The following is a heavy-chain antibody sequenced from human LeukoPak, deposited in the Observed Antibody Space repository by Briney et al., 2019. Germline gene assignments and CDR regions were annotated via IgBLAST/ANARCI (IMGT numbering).Heavy chain of an antibody. D-gene: IGHD1-14*01. CDR3: ARGGTRRPSPYDY. Sequence: QTGGSLRLSCAASGFTFSSFWMSWVRQPPGKGLEWMTNIKQDGSERNYVGSVKGRFTLSRDNTKNSVYLQMNSLRADDTAIYYCARGGTRRPSPYDYWGQGTLVTVSS. CDR1: GFTFSSFW. V-gene: IGHV3-7*03. CDR2: IKQDGSER. J-gene: IGHJ4*02.